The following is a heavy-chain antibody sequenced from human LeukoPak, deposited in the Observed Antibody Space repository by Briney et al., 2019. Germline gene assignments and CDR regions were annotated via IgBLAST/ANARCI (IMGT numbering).Heavy chain of an antibody. J-gene: IGHJ4*02. CDR2: INHSGST. CDR3: ARVRSGSYYDY. D-gene: IGHD3-10*01. CDR1: GGSFSGYY. V-gene: IGHV4-34*01. Sequence: PSETLSLTCAVYGGSFSGYYWSWIRQPPGKGLEWIGEINHSGSTNYNPSLKSRVTISVDTSKNQSSLKLSSVTAADTAVYYCARVRSGSYYDYWGQGTLVTVSS.